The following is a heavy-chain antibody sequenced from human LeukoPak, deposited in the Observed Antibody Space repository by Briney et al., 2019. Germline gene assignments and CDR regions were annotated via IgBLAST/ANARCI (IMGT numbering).Heavy chain of an antibody. CDR2: IYYSGST. D-gene: IGHD3-10*01. CDR3: VRAPFTSLVWMAHFDN. V-gene: IGHV4-39*01. Sequence: SETLALTCTVSGGSMYSSTYYWGWIRQPPGKGLEWIGTIYYSGSTYYNPSLKSRVTISVDTSKNQFSLKLTSGTAADTAVYYCVRAPFTSLVWMAHFDNWGQGTLVTVSS. CDR1: GGSMYSSTYY. J-gene: IGHJ4*02.